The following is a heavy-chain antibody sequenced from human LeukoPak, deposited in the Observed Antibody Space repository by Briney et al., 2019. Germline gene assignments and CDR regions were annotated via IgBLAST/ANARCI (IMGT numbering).Heavy chain of an antibody. Sequence: PSETLSLTCAVYGGSFSGYYWSWIRQPPGKGLEWIGEINHGGSTNYNPSLKSRVTISVDTSKNQFSLKLSSVSAADTAVYYCARWGGTLPRDYWGQETLVTVS. CDR3: ARWGGTLPRDY. J-gene: IGHJ4*02. V-gene: IGHV4-34*01. CDR1: GGSFSGYY. CDR2: INHGGST. D-gene: IGHD1-26*01.